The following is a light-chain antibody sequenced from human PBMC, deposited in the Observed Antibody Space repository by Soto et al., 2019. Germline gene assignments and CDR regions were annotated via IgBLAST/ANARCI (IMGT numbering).Light chain of an antibody. CDR2: EVS. V-gene: IGLV2-14*01. J-gene: IGLJ1*01. CDR3: SSYTTSASLYV. CDR1: SSDVGGYNS. Sequence: QSALTQPASVSGSPGQSITISCTGTSSDVGGYNSVSWYQHHPGKAPKLMIYEVSNRPSGVSNRFSGSKSGNTASLTISVLQAEDEADYYCSSYTTSASLYVFGTGTKLTVL.